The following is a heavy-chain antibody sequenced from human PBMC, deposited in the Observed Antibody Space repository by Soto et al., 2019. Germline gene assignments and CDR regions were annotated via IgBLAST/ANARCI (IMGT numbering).Heavy chain of an antibody. CDR2: IIPIFGTA. V-gene: IGHV1-69*06. D-gene: IGHD3-22*01. CDR3: ARVGYYDSSGYSNFDY. J-gene: IGHJ4*02. Sequence: QVQLVQSGAEVKKPGSSVKVSCKASGGTFSSYAISWVRQAPGQGLEWMGGIIPIFGTANYAQKFQGRVTITADKSTSKAYMEVSSLRSEDTAVYYCARVGYYDSSGYSNFDYWGQGTLVTVSS. CDR1: GGTFSSYA.